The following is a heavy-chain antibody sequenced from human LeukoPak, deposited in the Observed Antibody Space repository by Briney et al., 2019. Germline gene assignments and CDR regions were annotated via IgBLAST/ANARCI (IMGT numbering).Heavy chain of an antibody. Sequence: SSETLSLTCAVSGGSISSSNWWSWVRQPPGKGLEWIGEIYHSGSTNYNPSLKSRVTISVDKSKNQFSLKLSSVTAADTAVYYCARGGDFWSGYHKLDYWGQGTLVTVSS. CDR2: IYHSGST. J-gene: IGHJ4*02. V-gene: IGHV4-4*02. CDR3: ARGGDFWSGYHKLDY. CDR1: GGSISSSNW. D-gene: IGHD3-3*01.